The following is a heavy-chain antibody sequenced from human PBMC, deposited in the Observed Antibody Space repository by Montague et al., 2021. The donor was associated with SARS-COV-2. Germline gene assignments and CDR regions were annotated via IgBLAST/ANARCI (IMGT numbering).Heavy chain of an antibody. CDR1: GFTFSGYE. CDR2: ISSSGSTI. J-gene: IGHJ6*02. D-gene: IGHD3-22*01. CDR3: ARELVVTYYGMDV. V-gene: IGHV3-48*03. Sequence: SLRLSCAASGFTFSGYEMNWVRQAPGKGLEWVSYISSSGSTIYYADSVKGRFTISRDNAKNSLYLQMNSLRAEDTAVYYCARELVVTYYGMDVWGQGTTVTVSS.